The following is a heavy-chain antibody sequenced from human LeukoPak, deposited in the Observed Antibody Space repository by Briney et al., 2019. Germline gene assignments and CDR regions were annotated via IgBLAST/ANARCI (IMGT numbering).Heavy chain of an antibody. CDR1: GYTFTSYG. CDR2: ISAYNGNT. CDR3: ARGRAADNPRAFRGFDY. J-gene: IGHJ4*02. Sequence: AASVKVSCKASGYTFTSYGISWVRQAPGQGLEWMGWISAYNGNTNYAQKLQGRVTMTTDTSTSTAYMELRSLRSDDTAVYYCARGRAADNPRAFRGFDYWGQGTLVTVSS. V-gene: IGHV1-18*01. D-gene: IGHD6-13*01.